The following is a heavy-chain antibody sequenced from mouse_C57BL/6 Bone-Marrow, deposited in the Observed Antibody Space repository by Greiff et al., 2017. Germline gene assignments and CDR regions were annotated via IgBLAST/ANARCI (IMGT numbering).Heavy chain of an antibody. CDR3: ARYHYSNYAWFAY. Sequence: QVKLQQPGAELVQPGASLKLSCKASGYTFTSYWMHWVQQRPGRGLEWIGRIDPNSGGTKYNEKFKSKATLTVDKPSSTAYMQLSSLTYEDSAVYYCARYHYSNYAWFAYWGQGTLVTVSA. D-gene: IGHD2-5*01. J-gene: IGHJ3*01. V-gene: IGHV1-72*01. CDR2: IDPNSGGT. CDR1: GYTFTSYW.